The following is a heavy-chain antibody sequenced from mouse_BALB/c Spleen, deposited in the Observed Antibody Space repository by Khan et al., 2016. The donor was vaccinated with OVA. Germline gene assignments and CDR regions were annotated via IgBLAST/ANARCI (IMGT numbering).Heavy chain of an antibody. CDR3: ARRGLRWDLDY. J-gene: IGHJ2*01. V-gene: IGHV1-7*01. Sequence: QVQLKESGAELAKPGASVKMSCKASGYTFINYWILWVKQRPGQGLEWIGYINPSTGYTEYNQNFKDKATLTADKSSSTAYMQLSSLTSEDPAVYYCARRGLRWDLDYWGQGTTLTVSS. CDR2: INPSTGYT. CDR1: GYTFINYW. D-gene: IGHD1-1*01.